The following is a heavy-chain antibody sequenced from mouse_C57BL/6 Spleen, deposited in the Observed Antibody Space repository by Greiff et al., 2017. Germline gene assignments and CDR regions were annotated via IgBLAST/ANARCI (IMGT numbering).Heavy chain of an antibody. CDR2: IDPSDSYT. Sequence: VQLQQPGAELVRPGTSVKLSCKASGYTFTSYWMHWVKQRPGQGLEWIGVIDPSDSYTNYNQKFKGKATLTVDTSSSTAYMQLSSLTSEDSAVYYCARGGGSSYYFDYWGQGTTLTVSS. V-gene: IGHV1-59*01. J-gene: IGHJ2*01. CDR1: GYTFTSYW. CDR3: ARGGGSSYYFDY. D-gene: IGHD1-1*01.